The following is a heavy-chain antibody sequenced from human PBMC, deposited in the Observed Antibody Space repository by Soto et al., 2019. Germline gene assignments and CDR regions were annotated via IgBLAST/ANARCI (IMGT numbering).Heavy chain of an antibody. D-gene: IGHD3-10*01. Sequence: SVKVSCKASGGTFSSYAISCVRQAPGQGLEWMGGIIPIFGTANYAQKFQGRVTITADESTSTAYMELSSLRSEDTAVYYCARDSITMVRGALLNWFDPWGQGTLVTVSS. CDR3: ARDSITMVRGALLNWFDP. CDR2: IIPIFGTA. V-gene: IGHV1-69*13. J-gene: IGHJ5*02. CDR1: GGTFSSYA.